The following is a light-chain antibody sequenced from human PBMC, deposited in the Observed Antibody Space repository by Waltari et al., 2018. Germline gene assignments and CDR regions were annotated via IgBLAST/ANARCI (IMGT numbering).Light chain of an antibody. V-gene: IGKV1-5*01. Sequence: DIQMTQSPSTLSASVGDRVTITCRASQSMSSWLAWYPQKPGKAPKLLIYDASSLESGVPSRFSGSGSGTEFTLTISSLQPDDFATYYCQQYNSYSPVTFGQGTKLEIK. CDR2: DAS. J-gene: IGKJ2*01. CDR3: QQYNSYSPVT. CDR1: QSMSSW.